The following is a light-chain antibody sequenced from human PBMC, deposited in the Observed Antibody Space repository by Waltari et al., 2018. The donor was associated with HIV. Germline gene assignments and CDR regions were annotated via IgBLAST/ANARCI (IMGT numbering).Light chain of an antibody. V-gene: IGLV2-8*01. J-gene: IGLJ1*01. CDR3: SSYAGSNNLV. CDR1: SSDVGGYKY. Sequence: QSALTQPPSASGSPGQSVTISCTGTSSDVGGYKYVSWYQQHPGKAPNLMIYEVSKRPSGVPDRFSGSKSGNTASLTVSGLQAEDEADYYCSSYAGSNNLVFGTGTKVTVL. CDR2: EVS.